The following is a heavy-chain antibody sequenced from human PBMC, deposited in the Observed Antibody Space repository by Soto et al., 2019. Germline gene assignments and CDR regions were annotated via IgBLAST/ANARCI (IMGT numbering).Heavy chain of an antibody. CDR2: ISAYNGNT. J-gene: IGHJ3*02. Sequence: QVQLVQSGAEVKKPGASVKVSCKASGYTFTTNVISWVRQPPGQGLEWMGGISAYNGNTNYAQKLQGRVTMTTDTSTSTAYMELRSLRSDDTAVYYCARWRNDFWSGSYGQNAFDIWGQGTMVTVSS. CDR3: ARWRNDFWSGSYGQNAFDI. D-gene: IGHD3-3*01. CDR1: GYTFTTNV. V-gene: IGHV1-18*01.